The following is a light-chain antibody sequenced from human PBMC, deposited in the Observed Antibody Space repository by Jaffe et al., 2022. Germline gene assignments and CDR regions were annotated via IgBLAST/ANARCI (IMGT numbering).Light chain of an antibody. V-gene: IGLV2-11*01. CDR1: SSDVGAYDY. CDR3: CSYAGTYIHWI. Sequence: QSALTQPRSVSGSPGQSVTISCTGTSSDVGAYDYVSWYQHHPGKAPKLMIYAVSERPSGIPDRFSGSKSGNTASLTISGLQAEDETDYYCCSYAGTYIHWIFGGGTRLTVL. J-gene: IGLJ3*02. CDR2: AVS.